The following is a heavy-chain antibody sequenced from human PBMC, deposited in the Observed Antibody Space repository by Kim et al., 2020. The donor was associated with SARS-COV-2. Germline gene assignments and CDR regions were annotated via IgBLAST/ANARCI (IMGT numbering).Heavy chain of an antibody. CDR1: GYGFSDFI. J-gene: IGHJ6*02. CDR2: IDPKNGDT. V-gene: IGHV1-2*02. D-gene: IGHD3-3*02. Sequence: ASVKVSCKASGYGFSDFIIHWVRQAPGQGLEWMGWIDPKNGDTYYAQSFQGRVTMIRDTSVSTVYLDLDRLTSDDTAVYYCARDEVPTILGMEDVWGQGITVTVSS. CDR3: ARDEVPTILGMEDV.